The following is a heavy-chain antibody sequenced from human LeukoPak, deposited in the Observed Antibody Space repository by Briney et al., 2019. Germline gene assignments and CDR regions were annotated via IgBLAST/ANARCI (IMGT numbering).Heavy chain of an antibody. CDR2: ISGSGSSI. Sequence: GGSLRLSCEASGFTFSNYGMNRVRQAPGRGLEWLSYISGSGSSIYYADSVKGRFTISRDNGKNSLFLQMNSLRAEDTALYYCARGGAARPDYWGQGTLVTVSS. D-gene: IGHD6-6*01. J-gene: IGHJ4*02. V-gene: IGHV3-48*01. CDR1: GFTFSNYG. CDR3: ARGGAARPDY.